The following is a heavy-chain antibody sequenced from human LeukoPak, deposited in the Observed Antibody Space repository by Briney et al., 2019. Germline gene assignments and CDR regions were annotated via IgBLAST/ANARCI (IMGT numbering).Heavy chain of an antibody. V-gene: IGHV1-24*01. CDR3: STSPYSGSYYRRDYYYYYYMDV. CDR2: FDPEDGET. Sequence: ASVKVSCKVSGCTLTELSIHWVRQAPGKGLEWMGGFDPEDGETIYAQKFQGRVTMTEDTSTDTAYMELSSLRSEDTAVYYCSTSPYSGSYYRRDYYYYYYMDVWGKGTTVTVSS. CDR1: GCTLTELS. J-gene: IGHJ6*03. D-gene: IGHD1-26*01.